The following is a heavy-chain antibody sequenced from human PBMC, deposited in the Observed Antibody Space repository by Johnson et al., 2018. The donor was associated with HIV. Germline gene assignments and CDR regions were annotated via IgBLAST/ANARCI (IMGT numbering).Heavy chain of an antibody. D-gene: IGHD2-21*01. Sequence: QVQLVESGGGVVQPGRSLRLSCAASGFSLSDYAIHWVRQAPVKGLEWVGVMSYDGRKENYADSVKGRFTLSRDNSKHTGYLPMHTLRPADTDVSYCARERRAGVKGAVNIWGQGTMVTVSS. CDR1: GFSLSDYA. CDR2: MSYDGRKE. CDR3: ARERRAGVKGAVNI. V-gene: IGHV3-30-3*01. J-gene: IGHJ3*02.